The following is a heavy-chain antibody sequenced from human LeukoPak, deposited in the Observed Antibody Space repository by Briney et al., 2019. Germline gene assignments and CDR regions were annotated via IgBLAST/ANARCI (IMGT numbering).Heavy chain of an antibody. D-gene: IGHD1-26*01. CDR3: ARERGSYPWYFDY. V-gene: IGHV4-61*02. J-gene: IGHJ4*02. CDR2: IYTSGST. CDR1: GGSISSGSYY. Sequence: PSQTLSLTCTVSGGSISSGSYYWSWIRQPAGKGLEWIGRIYTSGSTNYNPPLKSRVTISVDPSKNQFSLKLSSVTAADTAVYYCARERGSYPWYFDYWGQGTLVTVSS.